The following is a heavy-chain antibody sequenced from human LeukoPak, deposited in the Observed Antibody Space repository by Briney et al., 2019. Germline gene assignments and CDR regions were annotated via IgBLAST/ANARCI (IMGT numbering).Heavy chain of an antibody. CDR3: ARNQQLGGHSYYYYGMDV. D-gene: IGHD3-16*01. Sequence: GGSLRLSCAASGFNFNNYWMSWLRQAPGKGLEWVANIKDDGSEEYYVDSVKGRFTISRDNSKNTLYLQMNSLRADDTAIYYCARNQQLGGHSYYYYGMDVWGQGTTVTVSS. CDR2: IKDDGSEE. J-gene: IGHJ6*02. CDR1: GFNFNNYW. V-gene: IGHV3-7*03.